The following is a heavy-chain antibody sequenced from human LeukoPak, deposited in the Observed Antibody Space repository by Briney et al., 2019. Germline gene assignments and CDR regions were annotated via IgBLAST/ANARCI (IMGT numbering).Heavy chain of an antibody. CDR2: ISSSSSYI. V-gene: IGHV3-21*01. D-gene: IGHD3-22*01. Sequence: GGSLRLSCAASGFTFSSYSMNWVRQAPGKGLEWVSSISSSSSYIYYADSVKGRFTISRDNAKNSLYLQMNSLRAEDTAVYYCARDPIYYYDSSGFDYWGQGTLVTVSS. J-gene: IGHJ4*02. CDR3: ARDPIYYYDSSGFDY. CDR1: GFTFSSYS.